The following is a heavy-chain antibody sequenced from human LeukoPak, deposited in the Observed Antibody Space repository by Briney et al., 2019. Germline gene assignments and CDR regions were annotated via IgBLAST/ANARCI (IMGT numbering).Heavy chain of an antibody. CDR1: GGSISSSSYY. Sequence: SETLSLTCTVSGGSISSSSYYWGWIRQPPGKGLEWIGSIYHSGSTYYNPSLKSRVTISVDTSKNQFSLKLSSVTAADTAVYYCARDAVMVRGVIRSPHYFDYWGQGTLVTVSS. J-gene: IGHJ4*02. D-gene: IGHD3-10*01. V-gene: IGHV4-39*07. CDR2: IYHSGST. CDR3: ARDAVMVRGVIRSPHYFDY.